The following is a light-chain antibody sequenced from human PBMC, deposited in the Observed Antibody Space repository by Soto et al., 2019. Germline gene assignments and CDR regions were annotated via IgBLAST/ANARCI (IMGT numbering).Light chain of an antibody. V-gene: IGLV1-51*01. CDR3: ATWDSSLTGEV. CDR1: SFNIGNNY. Sequence: QSVLTQPPSVSAAPGQKVTISCSGSSFNIGNNYVSWFQQLPGTAPKLLIYDSNKRPPGIPDRFSGSKSGTSATLDITGLQTGDEADYYCATWDSSLTGEVFGGGTKLTVL. J-gene: IGLJ2*01. CDR2: DSN.